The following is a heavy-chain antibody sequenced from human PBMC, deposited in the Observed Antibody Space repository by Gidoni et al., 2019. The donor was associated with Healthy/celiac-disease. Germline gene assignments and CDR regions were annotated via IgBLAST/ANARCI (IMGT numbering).Heavy chain of an antibody. CDR3: ERVTDYDILPSY. J-gene: IGHJ4*02. V-gene: IGHV4-34*01. D-gene: IGHD3-9*01. Sequence: QVQLQQWGAGLFKPSETLSPPCAVYGGSFSGYYWSWIRQPPGKGLEWIGEINHSGSTNYNPSLKSRGSISVDTSKNQFALKLSSVTAADTAVYYCERVTDYDILPSYWGQGTLVTVSS. CDR2: INHSGST. CDR1: GGSFSGYY.